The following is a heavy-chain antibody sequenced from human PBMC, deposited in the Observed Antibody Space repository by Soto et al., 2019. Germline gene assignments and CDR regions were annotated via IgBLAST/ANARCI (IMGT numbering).Heavy chain of an antibody. D-gene: IGHD3-22*01. CDR3: ARPSSRYYSPFDY. Sequence: GGSLRLSCAASGFTFSSYSMNWVRQAPGKGLEWVSSISSSSSYIYYADSVKGRFTISRDNAKNSLYLQMNSLRAEDTAVYYCARPSSRYYSPFDYWGQGPLVTVSS. V-gene: IGHV3-21*01. CDR1: GFTFSSYS. CDR2: ISSSSSYI. J-gene: IGHJ4*02.